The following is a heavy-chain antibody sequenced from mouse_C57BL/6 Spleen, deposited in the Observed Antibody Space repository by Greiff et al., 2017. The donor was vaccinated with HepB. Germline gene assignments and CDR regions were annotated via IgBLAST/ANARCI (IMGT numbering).Heavy chain of an antibody. V-gene: IGHV1-4*01. D-gene: IGHD2-3*01. CDR1: GYTFTSYT. Sequence: QVQLKESGAELARPGASVKMSCKASGYTFTSYTMHWVKQRPGQGLEWIGYINPSSGYTKYNQKFKDKATLTADKSSSTAYMQLSSLTSEDSAVYYCARYPDGYYEGGYYAMDYWGQGTSVTVSS. CDR3: ARYPDGYYEGGYYAMDY. J-gene: IGHJ4*01. CDR2: INPSSGYT.